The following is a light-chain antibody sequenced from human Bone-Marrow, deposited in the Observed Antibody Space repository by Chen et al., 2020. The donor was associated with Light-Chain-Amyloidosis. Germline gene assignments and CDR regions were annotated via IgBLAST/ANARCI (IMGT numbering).Light chain of an antibody. Sequence: DIQMTQSPSTLSASVGDRVTITCRASQSISSWLAWYQQKPGKAPKLLIYKASILESGVPSRFSGSGSGTEFTLTISSLQPDDFAAYYCQQYNSYPLTFGGGTNVEIK. CDR1: QSISSW. CDR2: KAS. V-gene: IGKV1-5*03. CDR3: QQYNSYPLT. J-gene: IGKJ4*01.